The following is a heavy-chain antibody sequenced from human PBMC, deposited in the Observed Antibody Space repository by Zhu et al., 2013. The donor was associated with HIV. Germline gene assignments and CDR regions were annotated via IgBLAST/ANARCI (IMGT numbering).Heavy chain of an antibody. CDR2: ISYDGSNK. CDR3: ARGINPRSEVVAATGWFDP. D-gene: IGHD2-15*01. CDR1: GFTFSSYA. Sequence: VQLVESGGGVVQPGRSLRLSCAASGFTFSSYAMHWVRQAPGKGLEWVAVISYDGSNKYYADSVKGRFTISRDNSKNTLYLQMNSLRAGDTAVYYCARGINPRSEVVAATGWFDPGAREPWSPSPQ. J-gene: IGHJ5*02. V-gene: IGHV3-30-3*01.